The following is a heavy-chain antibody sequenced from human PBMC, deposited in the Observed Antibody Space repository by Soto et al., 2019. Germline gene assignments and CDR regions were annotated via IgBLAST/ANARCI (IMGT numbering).Heavy chain of an antibody. Sequence: SETLSLTCTVSGGSISSYYWSWIRQPPGKGLEWIGYIYYSGSTNYNPSLKSRVTISVDTSKNQFSLKLSSVTAADTAVYYCARQALEWLATKNYYFDYWGQGTLVTVSS. CDR2: IYYSGST. CDR1: GGSISSYY. CDR3: ARQALEWLATKNYYFDY. J-gene: IGHJ4*02. D-gene: IGHD6-19*01. V-gene: IGHV4-59*08.